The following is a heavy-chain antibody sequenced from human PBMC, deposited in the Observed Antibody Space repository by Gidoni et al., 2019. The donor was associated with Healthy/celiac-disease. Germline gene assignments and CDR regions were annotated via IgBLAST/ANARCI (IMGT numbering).Heavy chain of an antibody. D-gene: IGHD3-22*01. CDR1: AFTFRSYG. V-gene: IGHV3-33*01. Sequence: QVQLVESGGGVVQPGRSLRLSCAASAFTFRSYGIHWVRQAPGKGLGWVAVIWYDGSNKYYADSVKGRFTIYRDNSKNTMYLQMNSLRAEDTAVYYCARDPHYDSSGYYYYFDYWGQGTLVTVSS. J-gene: IGHJ4*02. CDR3: ARDPHYDSSGYYYYFDY. CDR2: IWYDGSNK.